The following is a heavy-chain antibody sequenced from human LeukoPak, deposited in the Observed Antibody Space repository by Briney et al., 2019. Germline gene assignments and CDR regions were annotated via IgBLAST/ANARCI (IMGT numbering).Heavy chain of an antibody. V-gene: IGHV4-59*01. J-gene: IGHJ4*02. CDR2: IYYSGST. D-gene: IGHD3-22*01. Sequence: KPSETLSLTCTVSGGSISSYYWSWIRQPPGKGLEWIGYIYYSGSTNYNPSLKSRVTISVDTSKNQFSLKLSSVTAADTAVYYCARRDSSGYYSLDYWGQGTLVTVSS. CDR3: ARRDSSGYYSLDY. CDR1: GGSISSYY.